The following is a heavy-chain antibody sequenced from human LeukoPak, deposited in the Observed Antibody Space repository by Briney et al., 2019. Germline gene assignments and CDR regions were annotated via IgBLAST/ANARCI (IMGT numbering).Heavy chain of an antibody. D-gene: IGHD1-26*01. J-gene: IGHJ4*02. Sequence: GGSLRLSCAASGFTFDDYAMHWVRQAPVKGLEWVSGISWNSGSIGYADSVKGRFTISRDNAKNSLYLQMNSLRAEDTALYYCAKGLQWEIRGYFDYWGQGTLVTVSS. CDR2: ISWNSGSI. CDR1: GFTFDDYA. CDR3: AKGLQWEIRGYFDY. V-gene: IGHV3-9*01.